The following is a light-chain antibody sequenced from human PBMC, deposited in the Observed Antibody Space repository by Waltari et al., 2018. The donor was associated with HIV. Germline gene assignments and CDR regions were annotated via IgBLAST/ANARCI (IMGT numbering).Light chain of an antibody. Sequence: QSALTQPASVSGSPGQSITISCTGTTSDVGGTNYVSWYQKHPGKAPKLLIYDVSNRPSGVSNRFSGSKSGNTASLTISVLQAEDEADYYCSSYTRSSTLFGGGTKLTVL. CDR3: SSYTRSSTL. CDR1: TSDVGGTNY. CDR2: DVS. J-gene: IGLJ2*01. V-gene: IGLV2-14*01.